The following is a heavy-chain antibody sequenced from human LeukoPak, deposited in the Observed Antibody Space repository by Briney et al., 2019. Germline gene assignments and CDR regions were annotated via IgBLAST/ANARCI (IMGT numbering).Heavy chain of an antibody. CDR1: GYTFTSYG. CDR2: MNPNSGNT. V-gene: IGHV1-8*03. Sequence: ASVKVSCKASGYTFTSYGISWVRQAPGQGLEWMGWMNPNSGNTGYAQKFQGRVTITRNTSISTAYMELSSLRSEDTAVYYCARGPRGYSYNWFDPWGQGTLVTVSS. J-gene: IGHJ5*02. CDR3: ARGPRGYSYNWFDP. D-gene: IGHD5-18*01.